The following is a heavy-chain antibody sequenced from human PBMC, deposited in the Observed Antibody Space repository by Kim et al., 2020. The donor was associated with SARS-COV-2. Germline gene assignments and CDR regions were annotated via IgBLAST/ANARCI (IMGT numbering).Heavy chain of an antibody. CDR1: GFTFSSYT. D-gene: IGHD2-2*01. J-gene: IGHJ6*02. V-gene: IGHV3-48*02. CDR3: ARDPYCSSTSCYVSFGLYYDYYAMYV. Sequence: GGSLRLSCAASGFTFSSYTMNWVRQAPGKGLEWVSYISSSSNTIYYADSVKGRCTISRDNDKNSLYLQMNSVRDEDTAVYHCARDPYCSSTSCYVSFGLYYDYYAMYVWGQGTTVNVSS. CDR2: ISSSSNTI.